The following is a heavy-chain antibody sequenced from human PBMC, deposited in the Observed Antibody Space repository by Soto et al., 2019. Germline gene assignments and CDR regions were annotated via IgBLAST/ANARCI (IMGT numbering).Heavy chain of an antibody. CDR2: INYIGIX. Sequence: SETLSLTGTVSCASTSSISYYWGWIRQPPGKCFEWMGNINYIGIXXYNPSLNXXVTISVDTSNXQFSLXLISVTSADTAVYYCARTYYGGPGYWCQGTLVTVSS. V-gene: IGHV4-39*01. J-gene: IGHJ4*02. D-gene: IGHD4-17*01. CDR3: ARTYYGGPGY. CDR1: CASTSSISYY.